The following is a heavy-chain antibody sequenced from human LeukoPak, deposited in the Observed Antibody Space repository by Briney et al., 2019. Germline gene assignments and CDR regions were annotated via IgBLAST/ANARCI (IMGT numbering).Heavy chain of an antibody. V-gene: IGHV4-34*01. CDR3: ARAVVVVAATGGGNWFDP. Sequence: SETLSLTCAVYGGSFSGYYWSWIRQPPGKGLEWIGEINHSGSTNYNPSLKSRVTISVDTSQNQFSLKLSSVTAADTAVYYCARAVVVVAATGGGNWFDPWGQGTLVTVSP. CDR1: GGSFSGYY. J-gene: IGHJ5*02. D-gene: IGHD2-15*01. CDR2: INHSGST.